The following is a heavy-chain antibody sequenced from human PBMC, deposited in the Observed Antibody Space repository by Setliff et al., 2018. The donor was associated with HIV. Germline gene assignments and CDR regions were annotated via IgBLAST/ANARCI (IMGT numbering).Heavy chain of an antibody. CDR1: RFSFSTSW. J-gene: IGHJ5*01. Sequence: QTGGSLRLSCAASRFSFSTSWMTWVRQAPGKGLEWIANINEDGNKKYHAGSVWGRFTISRDNAKNSLYLQMNSLRAEDTAVYYCARPLLRTNPVYGILGNWFGSWGRGTLVTVS. V-gene: IGHV3-7*03. CDR3: ARPLLRTNPVYGILGNWFGS. D-gene: IGHD2-8*01. CDR2: INEDGNKK.